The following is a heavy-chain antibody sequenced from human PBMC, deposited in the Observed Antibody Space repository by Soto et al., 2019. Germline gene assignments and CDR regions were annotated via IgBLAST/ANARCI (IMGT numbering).Heavy chain of an antibody. D-gene: IGHD6-13*01. CDR2: IIPIFGTA. CDR3: AREAHRVAAAGSWFDP. J-gene: IGHJ5*02. Sequence: VASVKVSCKASGGTFSSYAISWVRQAPGQGLEWMGGIIPIFGTANYAQKFQGRVTITADESTSTAYMELSSLRSEDTAVYYCAREAHRVAAAGSWFDPWGQGTLVTVSS. V-gene: IGHV1-69*13. CDR1: GGTFSSYA.